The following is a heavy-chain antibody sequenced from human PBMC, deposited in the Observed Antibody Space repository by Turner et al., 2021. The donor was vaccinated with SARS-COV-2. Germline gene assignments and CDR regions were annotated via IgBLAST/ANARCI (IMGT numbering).Heavy chain of an antibody. J-gene: IGHJ4*02. D-gene: IGHD4-17*01. V-gene: IGHV3-66*01. CDR2: IYSGGST. Sequence: EVHLVESGGGLVQPGGSLRLSCAASVFAVSNNYMSWVRQAAVKWLEWVSLIYSGGSTYYADSVTGIFTNSRDNSKNTLYLQMNSLRAEDTAVYYCATRMTTLPQWGQGTLVTVSS. CDR1: VFAVSNNY. CDR3: ATRMTTLPQ.